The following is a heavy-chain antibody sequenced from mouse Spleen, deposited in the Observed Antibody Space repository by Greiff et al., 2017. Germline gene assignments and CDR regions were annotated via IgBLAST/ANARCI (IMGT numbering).Heavy chain of an antibody. CDR2: INPNNGGT. J-gene: IGHJ3*01. Sequence: EVQLQQSGPELVKPGASVKISCKASGYTFTDYYMNWVKQSHGKSLEWIGDINPNNGGTSYNQKFKGKATLTVDKSSSTAYMELRSLTSEDSAVYYCARMGSTMITAAWFAYWGQGTLVTVSA. CDR1: GYTFTDYY. CDR3: ARMGSTMITAAWFAY. V-gene: IGHV1-26*01. D-gene: IGHD2-4*01.